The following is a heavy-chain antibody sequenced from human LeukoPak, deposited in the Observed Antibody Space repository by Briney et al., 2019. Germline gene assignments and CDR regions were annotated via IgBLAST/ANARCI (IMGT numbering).Heavy chain of an antibody. D-gene: IGHD3-16*01. J-gene: IGHJ3*02. Sequence: PGGSLRLSCAASGFNFNSYAFHWVRQAPGKGLEWVAFISYDGSNRNHADSVKGRFTISRDTSKTTLYLQMNSLRAEDTAVYYCATELRILSWGVDAFDIWGQGTMVTVCS. V-gene: IGHV3-30*04. CDR1: GFNFNSYA. CDR2: ISYDGSNR. CDR3: ATELRILSWGVDAFDI.